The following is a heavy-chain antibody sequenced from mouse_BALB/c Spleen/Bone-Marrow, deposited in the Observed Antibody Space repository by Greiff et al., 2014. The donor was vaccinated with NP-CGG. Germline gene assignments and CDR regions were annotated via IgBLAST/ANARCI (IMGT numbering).Heavy chain of an antibody. J-gene: IGHJ4*01. CDR3: AREVRAPWYAMDY. V-gene: IGHV1-67*01. Sequence: VQLVESGPEVVRPGVSVKISCKGSGYTFADYAMHWVKQSHAKSLEWIGVISTYNGNTNYNQKFKGKATMTVDKSSSTAYMELARLTSEDSAIYYCAREVRAPWYAMDYWGQGTSVTVSS. CDR2: ISTYNGNT. D-gene: IGHD2-14*01. CDR1: GYTFADYA.